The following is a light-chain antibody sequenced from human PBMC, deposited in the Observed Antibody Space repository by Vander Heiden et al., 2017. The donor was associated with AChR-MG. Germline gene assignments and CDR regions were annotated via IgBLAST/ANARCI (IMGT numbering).Light chain of an antibody. CDR1: SSDVGGYNS. CDR3: CSYAGGYTWL. Sequence: QSALTQPRSVSGSPGQSVTITCTETSSDVGGYNSVSWYQQHPGKAPKMIIFDVTERPAGVPDRFSGSKADNTASLTISGLQAEDEADYHCCSYAGGYTWLFGGGTKVTV. V-gene: IGLV2-11*01. CDR2: DVT. J-gene: IGLJ2*01.